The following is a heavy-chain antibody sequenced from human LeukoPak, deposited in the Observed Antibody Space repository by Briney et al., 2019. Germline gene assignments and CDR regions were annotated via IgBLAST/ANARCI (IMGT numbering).Heavy chain of an antibody. CDR2: IKSKTDGGTT. V-gene: IGHV3-15*01. D-gene: IGHD3-9*01. CDR1: GFTFSNAW. J-gene: IGHJ4*02. CDR3: TTESLHDILTQGY. Sequence: GGSLRLSCAASGFTFSNAWMSWVRQAPGKGLEWVGRIKSKTDGGTTDYAAPVKGRFTISRDDSKNTLYLHMNSLKTEDTAMYYCTTESLHDILTQGYWGQGTLVTVSS.